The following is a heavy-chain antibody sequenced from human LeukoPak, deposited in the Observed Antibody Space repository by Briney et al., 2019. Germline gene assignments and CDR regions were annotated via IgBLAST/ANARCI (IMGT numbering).Heavy chain of an antibody. V-gene: IGHV4-59*01. CDR1: GGSISSYY. Sequence: SETLSLTCTVSGGSISSYYWSWIRQPPGKGLEWIGYIYYSGSTNYNPSLKSRVTIPVDTSKNQFSLKLSSVTAADTAVYYCARDSEDYFDYWGQGTLVTVSS. CDR2: IYYSGST. CDR3: ARDSEDYFDY. D-gene: IGHD3-10*01. J-gene: IGHJ4*02.